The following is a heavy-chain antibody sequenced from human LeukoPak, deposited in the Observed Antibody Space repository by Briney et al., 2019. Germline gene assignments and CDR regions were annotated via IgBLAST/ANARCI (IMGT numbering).Heavy chain of an antibody. Sequence: PSETLSLTCTVSGGSISSSSYYWSWIRQPPGKGLEWFGEINHSGSTNYNPSLKSRVTISVDTSKNQFSLKLSSVTAADTAVYYCARGFCYDSSGYCGGRYFDYWGQGTLVTVSS. CDR2: INHSGST. J-gene: IGHJ4*02. V-gene: IGHV4-39*07. CDR3: ARGFCYDSSGYCGGRYFDY. CDR1: GGSISSSSYY. D-gene: IGHD3-22*01.